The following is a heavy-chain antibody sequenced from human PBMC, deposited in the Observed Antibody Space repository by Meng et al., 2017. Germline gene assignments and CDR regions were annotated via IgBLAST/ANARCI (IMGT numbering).Heavy chain of an antibody. Sequence: GGSLRLSCAASGFTFSSYAMHWVRQAPGKGLEWVAVISYDGSNKYYADSVKGRFTISRDNSKNTLYLQMNSLRAEDTAVYYCARDVITVTHYYYYYGMDVWGQGTTVTVSS. D-gene: IGHD4-17*01. CDR1: GFTFSSYA. CDR2: ISYDGSNK. J-gene: IGHJ6*02. CDR3: ARDVITVTHYYYYYGMDV. V-gene: IGHV3-30*04.